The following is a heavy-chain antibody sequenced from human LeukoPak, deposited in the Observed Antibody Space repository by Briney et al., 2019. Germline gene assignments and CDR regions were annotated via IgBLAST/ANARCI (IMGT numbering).Heavy chain of an antibody. Sequence: SETLSLTCTVSGGSISSSSHYWGWIRQPPGKGLEWIGYIYYSGSTNYNPSLKSRVTISVDTSKNQFSLKLSSVTAADTAVYYCARVHYDILTGYYEFDYWGQGTLVTISS. D-gene: IGHD3-9*01. CDR1: GGSISSSSHY. V-gene: IGHV4-61*05. J-gene: IGHJ4*02. CDR3: ARVHYDILTGYYEFDY. CDR2: IYYSGST.